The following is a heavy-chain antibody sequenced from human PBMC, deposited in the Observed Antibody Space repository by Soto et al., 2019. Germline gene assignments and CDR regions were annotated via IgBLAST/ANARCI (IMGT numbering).Heavy chain of an antibody. CDR3: PKRGVLVAAAIVY. V-gene: IGHV3-9*01. CDR2: ISWNSGTI. CDR1: GFTFDDYA. D-gene: IGHD2-2*01. J-gene: IGHJ4*02. Sequence: GGSLRLSCAASGFTFDDYAMHWVRQAPGKGLEWVSGISWNSGTIGYADSVKGRFTISRDNAKNSLYLQMNNLRAEDTALYYCPKRGVLVAAAIVYWGQGTLVTVSS.